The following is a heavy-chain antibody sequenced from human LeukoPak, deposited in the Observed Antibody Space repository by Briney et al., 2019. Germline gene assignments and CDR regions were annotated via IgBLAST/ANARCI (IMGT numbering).Heavy chain of an antibody. CDR2: ISDSGST. Sequence: PSETLSLTCTVSGGSISSSSYYWGWIRQPPGKGLEWIGSISDSGSTYYNPSLKSRVTISVDTSKNQFSLKLTSVTAADTAVYYCARSRYSGTRAPFEYWGQGTLVSVSS. V-gene: IGHV4-39*01. D-gene: IGHD6-13*01. CDR1: GGSISSSSYY. CDR3: ARSRYSGTRAPFEY. J-gene: IGHJ4*02.